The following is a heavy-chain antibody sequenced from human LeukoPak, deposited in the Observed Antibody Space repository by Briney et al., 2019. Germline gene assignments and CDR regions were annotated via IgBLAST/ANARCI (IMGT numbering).Heavy chain of an antibody. CDR1: GFTFSSYW. J-gene: IGHJ5*02. CDR2: IKPDGSDK. Sequence: GGSLRLSCAAPGFTFSSYWMSWVRQAPGKGLEWVANIKPDGSDKYYVDSVKGRFTISRDNAKNSLYLQMDSLRAEDTAVYYCATQPYYYDSSGYYITWGQGTLVTVSS. V-gene: IGHV3-7*01. D-gene: IGHD3-22*01. CDR3: ATQPYYYDSSGYYIT.